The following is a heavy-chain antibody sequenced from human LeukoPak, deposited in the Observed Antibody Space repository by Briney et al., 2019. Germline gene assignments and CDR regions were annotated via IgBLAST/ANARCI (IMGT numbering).Heavy chain of an antibody. J-gene: IGHJ4*02. D-gene: IGHD3-10*01. CDR2: ISSSSSCI. CDR3: ARDGDYYGSGSYFSFDY. V-gene: IGHV3-21*01. CDR1: GFTFSSYS. Sequence: GGSLRLSCAASGFTFSSYSMNWVRQAPGKGLEWVSSISSSSSCIYYADSVKGRFTISRDNAKNSLYLQMNSLRAEDTAVYYCARDGDYYGSGSYFSFDYWGQGTLVTVSS.